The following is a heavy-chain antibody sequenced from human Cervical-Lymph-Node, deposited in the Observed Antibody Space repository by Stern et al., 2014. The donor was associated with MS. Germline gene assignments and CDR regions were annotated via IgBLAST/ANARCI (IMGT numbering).Heavy chain of an antibody. D-gene: IGHD6-13*01. V-gene: IGHV4-39*01. CDR1: GGSVSDSRYY. CDR2: VSYTGST. Sequence: QVQLQESGPGLVKPSETLSLTCAVSGGSVSDSRYYWGWVRQPPGKGLEWIGSVSYTGSTHNNPSLKSRVTISVDPTKTPFSLQLTSVTAADTALYYCSRHLPYSSSWYNWFDPWGQGTLVTVSS. J-gene: IGHJ5*02. CDR3: SRHLPYSSSWYNWFDP.